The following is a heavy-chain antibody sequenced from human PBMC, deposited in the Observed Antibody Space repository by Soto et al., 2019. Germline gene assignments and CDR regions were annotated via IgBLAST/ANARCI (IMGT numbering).Heavy chain of an antibody. V-gene: IGHV5-10-1*01. D-gene: IGHD2-21*02. CDR3: ARHLAYCGGDCYSGGDI. Sequence: PGESLKISCKGSGYSFTSYWISWVRQMPGKGLEWMGRLDPSDSYTNYSPSFQGHVTISADKSISTAYLQWSSLKASDTAMYYRARHLAYCGGDCYSGGDIWGQGTMVTVSS. J-gene: IGHJ3*02. CDR2: LDPSDSYT. CDR1: GYSFTSYW.